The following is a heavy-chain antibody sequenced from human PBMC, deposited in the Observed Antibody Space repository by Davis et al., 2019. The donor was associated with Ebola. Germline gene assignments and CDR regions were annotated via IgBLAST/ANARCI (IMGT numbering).Heavy chain of an antibody. CDR3: ARGRVGVDY. Sequence: MPGGSLRLSCAVYGGSFSGYYWSWIRQPPGKGLEWIGEINHSGSTNYNPSLKSRVTISVDTSKNQFSLKLSSVTAADTAVHYCARGRVGVDYWGQGTLVTVSS. J-gene: IGHJ4*02. CDR1: GGSFSGYY. D-gene: IGHD3-10*01. V-gene: IGHV4-34*01. CDR2: INHSGST.